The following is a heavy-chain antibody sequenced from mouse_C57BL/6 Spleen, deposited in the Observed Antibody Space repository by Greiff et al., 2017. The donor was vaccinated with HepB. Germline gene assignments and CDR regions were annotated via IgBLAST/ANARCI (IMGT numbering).Heavy chain of an antibody. CDR1: GYTFTDYY. J-gene: IGHJ2*01. CDR2: INPYNGGT. CDR3: ARRSLYYGSSYFDY. Sequence: EVQLQQSGPVLVKPGASVKMSCKASGYTFTDYYMNWVKQSHGKSLEWIGVINPYNGGTSYNQKFKGKATLTVDKSSSTAYMELNSLTSEDSAVYYCARRSLYYGSSYFDYWGQGTTLTVSS. D-gene: IGHD1-1*01. V-gene: IGHV1-19*01.